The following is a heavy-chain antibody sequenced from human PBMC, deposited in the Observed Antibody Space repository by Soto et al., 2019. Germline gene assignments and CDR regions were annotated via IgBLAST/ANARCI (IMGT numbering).Heavy chain of an antibody. CDR1: GDSISSGGYY. J-gene: IGHJ6*02. Sequence: QVQLQESGPGLVKPSQTLSLTCTVSGDSISSGGYYWTWIRQRPGKGLEGIGYTYYSGITYYNPSLTSRVTISLDTSKHQYAMRMRSATAADTAVYYCTRGSSIAGLYYGMDVGGQGTTVTVSS. CDR2: TYYSGIT. CDR3: TRGSSIAGLYYGMDV. D-gene: IGHD6-6*01. V-gene: IGHV4-31*03.